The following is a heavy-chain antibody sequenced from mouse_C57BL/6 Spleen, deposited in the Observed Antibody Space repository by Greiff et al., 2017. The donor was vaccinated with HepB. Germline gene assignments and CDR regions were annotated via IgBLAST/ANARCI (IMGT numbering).Heavy chain of an antibody. CDR3: ASHRYDGFAY. V-gene: IGHV1-82*01. CDR1: GYAFSSSW. D-gene: IGHD2-12*01. J-gene: IGHJ3*01. CDR2: IYPGDGDT. Sequence: QVQLQQSGPELVKPGASVKISCKASGYAFSSSWMNWVKQRPGKGLEWIGRIYPGDGDTNYNGKFKGKATLTADKSSSTAYMQLSSLTSEDSAVYFCASHRYDGFAYWAQGTLVTVSA.